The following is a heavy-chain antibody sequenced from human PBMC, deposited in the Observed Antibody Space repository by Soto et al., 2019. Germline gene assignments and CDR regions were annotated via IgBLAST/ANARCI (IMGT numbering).Heavy chain of an antibody. CDR1: GPSLSSNF. J-gene: IGHJ4*02. V-gene: IGHV4-4*09. D-gene: IGHD3-10*01. CDR3: ATQTFGSNAFFDT. CDR2: ICFDVTT. Sequence: QVHLQESGPGLVKPSATLSLTCSFSGPSLSSNFWGWVLQLPGTGLDLIGYICFDVTTQSTPSLMVRATISLDTSKNQFTLNLGSVSAADTAVYYCATQTFGSNAFFDTWGQGALVTVSS.